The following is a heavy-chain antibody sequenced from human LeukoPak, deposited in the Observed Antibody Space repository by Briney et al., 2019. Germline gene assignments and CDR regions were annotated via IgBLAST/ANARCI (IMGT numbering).Heavy chain of an antibody. CDR2: LSWDSGSI. CDR1: GFTFDAYA. D-gene: IGHD5-12*01. J-gene: IGHJ4*02. CDR3: AKENRGYGIDY. V-gene: IGHV3-9*01. Sequence: PGGSLRLSCAASGFTFDAYAMHWVRQPPGNGLEWVSALSWDSGSIGYADSVKGRFTISRDNAKNSLYLQMNSLRADDTALYYCAKENRGYGIDYWGQGTLVTVSS.